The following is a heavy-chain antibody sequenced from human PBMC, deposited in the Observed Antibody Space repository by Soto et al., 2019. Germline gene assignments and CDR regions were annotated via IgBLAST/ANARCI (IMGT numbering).Heavy chain of an antibody. J-gene: IGHJ4*02. V-gene: IGHV3-48*01. Sequence: EVQLVESGGGLVQPGGSLTLSCAASGFAFSDYGMMWVRQAPGKGLXXXXXICGSTIYYADSVKGRFTISRDNAKNSLFLQMNNLGAEDTAVYYCARDRGPMGSVDTMRGYWGQGILVTVSS. CDR2: ICGSTI. CDR1: GFAFSDYG. CDR3: ARDRGPMGSVDTMRGY. D-gene: IGHD5-12*01.